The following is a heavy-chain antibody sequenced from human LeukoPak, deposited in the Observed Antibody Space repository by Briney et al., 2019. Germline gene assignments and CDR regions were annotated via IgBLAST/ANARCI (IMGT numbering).Heavy chain of an antibody. D-gene: IGHD6-13*01. V-gene: IGHV3-23*01. CDR2: ISNTGERT. CDR3: VKSREASIRYSLGDY. J-gene: IGHJ4*02. CDR1: GFTFSNFA. Sequence: GGSLRLSCAASGFTFSNFAMTWVRQAPGKGLEWVSSISNTGERTYYTDSVKGRFTILRDNSKNTLYLDMNSLRADDTAVYYCVKSREASIRYSLGDYWGQGSLVTVSS.